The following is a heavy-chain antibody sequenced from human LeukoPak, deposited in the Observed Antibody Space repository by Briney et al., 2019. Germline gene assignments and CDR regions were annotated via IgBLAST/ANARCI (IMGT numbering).Heavy chain of an antibody. CDR1: RFTFSSYA. CDR2: ISYDGSNK. Sequence: GGSLRLSCAASRFTFSSYAMHWARQAPGKGLEWVAVISYDGSNKYYADSVKGRFTIPRDNSKNTLYLQMNSLRAEDTAVYYCAKDHPARNFDYWGQGTLVTVSS. CDR3: AKDHPARNFDY. V-gene: IGHV3-30*04. D-gene: IGHD2-2*01. J-gene: IGHJ4*02.